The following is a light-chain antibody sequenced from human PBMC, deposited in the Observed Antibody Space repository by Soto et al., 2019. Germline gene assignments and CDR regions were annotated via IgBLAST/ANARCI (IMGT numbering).Light chain of an antibody. J-gene: IGKJ4*01. CDR3: QQYDNLPRWT. V-gene: IGKV1-33*01. CDR2: DAS. Sequence: DIPMTQSPSSLSASVGDRVTITCQASQDISNYLNWYQQKPGKAPKLLIYDASNLETGVPSRFSGSRSGTDFTFTIRSLQPEDIATYYCQQYDNLPRWTFGGGTKVEIK. CDR1: QDISNY.